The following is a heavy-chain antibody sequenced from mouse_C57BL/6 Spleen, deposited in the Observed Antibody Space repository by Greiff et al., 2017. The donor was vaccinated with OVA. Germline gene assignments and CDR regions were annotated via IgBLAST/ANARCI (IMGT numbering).Heavy chain of an antibody. V-gene: IGHV5-17*01. CDR3: ARPVVGYWYFDV. D-gene: IGHD1-1*01. J-gene: IGHJ1*03. CDR2: ISSGSSTI. Sequence: EVMLVESGGGLVKPGGSLKLSCAASGFTFSDYGMHWVRQAPEQGLEWVAYISSGSSTIYYADTVKGRFTISRDNAKNTLFLQMTSLRSEDTAMYYCARPVVGYWYFDVWGTGTTVTVSS. CDR1: GFTFSDYG.